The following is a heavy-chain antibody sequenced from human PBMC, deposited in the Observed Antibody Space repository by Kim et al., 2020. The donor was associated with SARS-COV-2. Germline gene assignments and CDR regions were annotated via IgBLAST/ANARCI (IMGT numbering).Heavy chain of an antibody. J-gene: IGHJ1*01. CDR2: GGTT. V-gene: IGHV3-15*01. Sequence: GGTTDYAVPVKGRFTISRDDSENTLYLQMNSLKTEDTAVYYCTTDPPSLQWGQGTQVTVSS. D-gene: IGHD3-10*01. CDR3: TTDPPSLQ.